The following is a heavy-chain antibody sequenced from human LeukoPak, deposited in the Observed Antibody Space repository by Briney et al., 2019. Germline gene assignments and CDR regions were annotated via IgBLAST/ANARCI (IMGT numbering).Heavy chain of an antibody. Sequence: GGSLTLSCGASGFTVNSNYMAWVRQAPGKGLEWVALIYSGGSTHYSDSVRGRFTISRHNSNNTLYLQMRSLRPDDTAVYYCARDHKDVDLWYTNPWFDPWGQGTLVTVSS. D-gene: IGHD3-10*01. J-gene: IGHJ5*02. V-gene: IGHV3-53*04. CDR3: ARDHKDVDLWYTNPWFDP. CDR1: GFTVNSNY. CDR2: IYSGGST.